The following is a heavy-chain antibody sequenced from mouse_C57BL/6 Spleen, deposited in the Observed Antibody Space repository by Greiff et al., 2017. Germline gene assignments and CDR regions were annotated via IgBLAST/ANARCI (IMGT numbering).Heavy chain of an antibody. J-gene: IGHJ2*01. CDR3: ARSYSNPYYFDY. V-gene: IGHV1-63*01. Sequence: VKLQQSGAELVRPGTSVKMSCKASGYTFTNYWIGWAKQRPGHGLEWIGDIYPGGGYTNYNEKFKGKATLTADKSSSTAYTQFSSLTSEDSAIYYCARSYSNPYYFDYWGQGTTLTVSS. CDR2: IYPGGGYT. D-gene: IGHD2-5*01. CDR1: GYTFTNYW.